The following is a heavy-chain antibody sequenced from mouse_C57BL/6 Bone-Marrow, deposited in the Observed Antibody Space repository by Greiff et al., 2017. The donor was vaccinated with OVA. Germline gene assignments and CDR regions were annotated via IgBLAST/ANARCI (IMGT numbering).Heavy chain of an antibody. CDR3: ARSPYYYGSSLYYFDY. CDR1: GYTFTSYW. V-gene: IGHV1-69*01. Sequence: QVHVKQSGTVLARPGASVKMSCKTSGYTFTSYWMHWVKQRPGQGLEWIGEIDPSDSYTNYNQKFKGKSTLTVDKSSSTAYMQLSSLTSEDSAVYYCARSPYYYGSSLYYFDYWGQGTTLTVSS. J-gene: IGHJ2*01. CDR2: IDPSDSYT. D-gene: IGHD1-1*01.